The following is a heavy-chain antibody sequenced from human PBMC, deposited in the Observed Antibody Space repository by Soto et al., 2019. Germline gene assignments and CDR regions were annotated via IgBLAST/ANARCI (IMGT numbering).Heavy chain of an antibody. CDR3: ARKRRAAKYYFDY. CDR1: GFTFSSYS. V-gene: IGHV3-48*01. Sequence: GGSLRLSCAASGFTFSSYSMNWVRQAPGKGLEWVSYISSSSSTIYYADSVKGRFTISRDNAKNSLYLQMNSLRAEDTAVYYCARKRRAAKYYFDYWGQGTLVTVSS. D-gene: IGHD2-15*01. J-gene: IGHJ4*02. CDR2: ISSSSSTI.